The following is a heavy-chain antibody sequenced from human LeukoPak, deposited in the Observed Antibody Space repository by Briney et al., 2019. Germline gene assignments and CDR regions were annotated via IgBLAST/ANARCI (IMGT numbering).Heavy chain of an antibody. D-gene: IGHD2-2*01. V-gene: IGHV3-23*01. CDR3: AKGPLSLPESSTSSYYYYYMDV. CDR2: ISGSGGST. Sequence: GGSLRLSCAASGFTFSSYAMSWVRQAPGKGLEWVSTISGSGGSTYYADSVKGRFTISRDNSKNTLYLQMNSLRAEDTAVYYCAKGPLSLPESSTSSYYYYYMDVWGKGTTVTVSS. J-gene: IGHJ6*03. CDR1: GFTFSSYA.